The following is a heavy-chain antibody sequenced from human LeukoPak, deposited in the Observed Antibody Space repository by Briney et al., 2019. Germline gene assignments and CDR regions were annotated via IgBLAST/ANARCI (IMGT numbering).Heavy chain of an antibody. J-gene: IGHJ5*02. D-gene: IGHD4-17*01. CDR1: GGTFNNSA. CDR3: AIDVHGDYGSGWFDP. Sequence: SVKVSCKTSGGTFNNSAISWVRQSPGQRLGGRGGFMPLFGTAGYAQKFQGRVTITKDESTRTVYLELTSLTSDDTAVYYCAIDVHGDYGSGWFDPWGQGTLVSVSS. CDR2: FMPLFGTA. V-gene: IGHV1-69*05.